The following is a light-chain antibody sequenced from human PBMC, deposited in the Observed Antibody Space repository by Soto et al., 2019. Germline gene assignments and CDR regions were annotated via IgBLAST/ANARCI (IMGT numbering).Light chain of an antibody. CDR3: LQYSTYPIS. Sequence: DLPMTQSPSTLSASVGDRVTITCRASQSISNWLTWYQQKPGEAPNLLIQAASSLQRGVPSRFSGSGSGTEFTLTIDSLQPGDFAAYYCLQYSTYPISLGGGTKVDI. V-gene: IGKV1-5*03. CDR2: AAS. CDR1: QSISNW. J-gene: IGKJ4*01.